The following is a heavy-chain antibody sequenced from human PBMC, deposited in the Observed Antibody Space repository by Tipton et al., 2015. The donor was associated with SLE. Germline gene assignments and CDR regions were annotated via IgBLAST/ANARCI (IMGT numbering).Heavy chain of an antibody. J-gene: IGHJ4*02. D-gene: IGHD2/OR15-2a*01. V-gene: IGHV3-23*01. CDR3: ASYFHLGP. CDR2: ISGSGGST. CDR1: GFTFSTYA. Sequence: SLRLSCAASGFTFSTYALTWVRQAPGKGLEWVSAISGSGGSTYYADSVKGRFTISRDNSKNSLYLQMNSLRAEDTAVYYCASYFHLGPWGQGTLVTVSS.